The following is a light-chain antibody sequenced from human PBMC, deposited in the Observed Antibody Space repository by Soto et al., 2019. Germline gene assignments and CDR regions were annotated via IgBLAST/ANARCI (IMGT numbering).Light chain of an antibody. CDR2: DAS. V-gene: IGKV4-1*01. Sequence: IVITHSPDSLSLALCGMASINCKSSQSVLYSSNNKNYLAWYQQKPGKAPNLLIYDASRLQSGVPSRFSGSGGGTDFTLSISSVQPEDFATYFCQQSYMDPITFGQGTRLEIK. CDR3: QQSYMDPIT. J-gene: IGKJ5*01. CDR1: QSVLYSSNNKNY.